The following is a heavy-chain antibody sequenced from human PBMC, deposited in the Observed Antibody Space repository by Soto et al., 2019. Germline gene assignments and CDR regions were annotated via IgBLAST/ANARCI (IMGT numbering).Heavy chain of an antibody. D-gene: IGHD6-6*01. CDR2: IYYSGST. V-gene: IGHV4-61*01. Sequence: PSETLSLTCTVSGGSVSSGSYYCSWIRQPPGKGLEWIGHIYYSGSTNYNPSLKSRVTISVDTSKNQFSLKLSSVTAADTAVYYCARADTSWRKVVYWGQGNLVTVSS. J-gene: IGHJ4*02. CDR1: GGSVSSGSYY. CDR3: ARADTSWRKVVY.